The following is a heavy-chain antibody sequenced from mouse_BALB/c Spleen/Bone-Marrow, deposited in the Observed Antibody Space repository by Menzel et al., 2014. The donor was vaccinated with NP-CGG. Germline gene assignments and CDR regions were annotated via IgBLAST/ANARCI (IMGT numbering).Heavy chain of an antibody. J-gene: IGHJ1*01. V-gene: IGHV3-8*02. CDR1: GDSITGGY. CDR2: ISYRGTT. CDR3: ARTGFFDV. Sequence: EVKLVESGPSPVKPSQTLSLTCSVTGDSITGGYWHWIRKLPGNKLECMGYISYRGTTYYNPSLKSRISITRDTSKNQYYLELNSVAAEDTATYYCARTGFFDVWGAGTTVTVSS.